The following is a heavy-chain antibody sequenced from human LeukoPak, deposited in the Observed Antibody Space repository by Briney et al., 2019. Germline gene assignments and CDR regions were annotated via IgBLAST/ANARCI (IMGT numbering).Heavy chain of an antibody. CDR1: GFTFGSYG. Sequence: GGTLRLSCAASGFTFGSYGMSWVRQAPGKGLEWVSAISGSGGSAYYAHSVKGRFIISRDNSKNSLYLQMNSLRAEDTAVYYCAKGYYDYVWGSYPDYYMDVWGKGTTVTISS. J-gene: IGHJ6*03. CDR3: AKGYYDYVWGSYPDYYMDV. CDR2: ISGSGGSA. V-gene: IGHV3-23*01. D-gene: IGHD3-16*02.